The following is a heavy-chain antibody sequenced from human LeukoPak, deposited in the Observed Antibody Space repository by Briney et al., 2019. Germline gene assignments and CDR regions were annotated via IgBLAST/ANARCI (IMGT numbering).Heavy chain of an antibody. CDR3: AKEPTSYSSGWYFHD. J-gene: IGHJ1*01. CDR2: VSYDGRTT. D-gene: IGHD6-25*01. CDR1: GLTFSNYG. V-gene: IGHV3-30*18. Sequence: GGSLRLSCAASGLTFSNYGMQWVRQAPGNGLEWLAVVSYDGRTTFYADSVKGRFTISRDNSKNTLDLEMDSLRTEDTAVYYCAKEPTSYSSGWYFHDWGQGTLVIVSS.